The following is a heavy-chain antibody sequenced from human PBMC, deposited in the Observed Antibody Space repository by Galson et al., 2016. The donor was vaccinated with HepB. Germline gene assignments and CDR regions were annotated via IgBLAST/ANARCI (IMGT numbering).Heavy chain of an antibody. V-gene: IGHV3-15*01. CDR2: IKSKIDGGTT. J-gene: IGHJ4*02. D-gene: IGHD2-2*01. CDR1: GLTFNNAW. Sequence: SLRLSCAASGLTFNNAWITWVRQDPGKGLEWVGRIKSKIDGGTTEYAEPVKGRFTISTDDSENTVYLQMDSLITEDTAVYYCTTMLSYCSSTSCWGQGTLVTVSS. CDR3: TTMLSYCSSTSC.